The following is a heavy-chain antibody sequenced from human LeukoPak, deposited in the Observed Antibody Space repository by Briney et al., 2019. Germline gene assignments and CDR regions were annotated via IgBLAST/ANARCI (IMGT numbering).Heavy chain of an antibody. D-gene: IGHD3-10*01. Sequence: TSQTLSLTCAVSGGSISSGGYSWSWIRQPPGKGLEWIGYIYHSGSTYYNPSLKSRVTISVDRSKNQFSLKLSSVTAADTAVYYCARDNTWANYGSEGGMDVWGQGTTVTVSS. V-gene: IGHV4-30-2*01. CDR3: ARDNTWANYGSEGGMDV. CDR2: IYHSGST. CDR1: GGSISSGGYS. J-gene: IGHJ6*02.